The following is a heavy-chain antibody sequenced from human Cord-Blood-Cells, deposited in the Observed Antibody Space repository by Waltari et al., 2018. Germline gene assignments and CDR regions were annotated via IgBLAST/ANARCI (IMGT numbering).Heavy chain of an antibody. CDR1: GGSFSGYY. J-gene: IGHJ4*02. CDR2: INHSGST. CDR3: ARGRRVLGY. V-gene: IGHV4-34*01. D-gene: IGHD3-16*01. Sequence: QVQLQQWGAGLLKPSATLSLTCAVYGGSFSGYYWSWIRPPPGKGLVWIGEINHSGSTNYNPSLKSRVTISVDTSKNQFSLKLSSVTAAYTAVYYCARGRRVLGYWGQGTLVTVSS.